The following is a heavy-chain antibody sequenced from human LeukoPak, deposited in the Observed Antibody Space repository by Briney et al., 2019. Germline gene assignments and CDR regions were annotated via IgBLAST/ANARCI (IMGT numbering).Heavy chain of an antibody. J-gene: IGHJ4*02. V-gene: IGHV4-34*01. CDR3: ARVPYYYGSGSDY. D-gene: IGHD3-10*01. CDR2: SNHSGST. CDR1: GGSFSGYY. Sequence: SETLSLTCAVYGGSFSGYYWSWIRQPPGKGLEWIGESNHSGSTNYNPSLKSRVTISVDTSKNQFSLKLSSVTAADTAVYYCARVPYYYGSGSDYWGQGTLVTVSS.